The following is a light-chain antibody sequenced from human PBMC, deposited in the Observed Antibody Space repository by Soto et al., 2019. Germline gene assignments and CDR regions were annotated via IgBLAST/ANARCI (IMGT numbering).Light chain of an antibody. Sequence: QSALTQPASVSGSPGQSITISCTGTSSDVGGYNYVSWYQQRPGKAPKLMIYDVSNRPSGVSNRFSGSKSGNTASLTISGLQAEDEADYYCSSYTSSSTYVFGPGTKLTVL. CDR3: SSYTSSSTYV. V-gene: IGLV2-14*01. CDR1: SSDVGGYNY. J-gene: IGLJ1*01. CDR2: DVS.